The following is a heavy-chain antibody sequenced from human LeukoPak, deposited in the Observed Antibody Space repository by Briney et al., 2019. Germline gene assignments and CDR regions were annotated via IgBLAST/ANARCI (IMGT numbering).Heavy chain of an antibody. V-gene: IGHV3-49*03. Sequence: GRSLRLSCTASGFTFGDYLMSCFRDAPGKGLEWIGFISGGTTEYAASVKGRFTISRDDSTSIPYLQMNSLTTEDTAVYYCSRGSGWLSVYWGQGALVTVSS. J-gene: IGHJ4*02. CDR3: SRGSGWLSVY. D-gene: IGHD6-19*01. CDR2: ISGGTT. CDR1: GFTFGDYL.